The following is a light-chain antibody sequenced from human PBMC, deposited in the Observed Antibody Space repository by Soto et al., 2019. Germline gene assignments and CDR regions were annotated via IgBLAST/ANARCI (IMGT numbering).Light chain of an antibody. Sequence: QSVLTQPPSASGTPGQRVTISCSGSTSNIGSNYVSWYQQVPGAAPRLLIYGNDQRPSGVPDRFSGSKSGTSASLAISGLQSEDGGDYSCASWDEKLNGRVLFGGGTKLTVL. CDR3: ASWDEKLNGRVL. V-gene: IGLV1-44*01. CDR1: TSNIGSNY. CDR2: GND. J-gene: IGLJ2*01.